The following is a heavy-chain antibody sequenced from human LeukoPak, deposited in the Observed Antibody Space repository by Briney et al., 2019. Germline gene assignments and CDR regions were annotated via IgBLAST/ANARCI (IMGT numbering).Heavy chain of an antibody. CDR3: ARHYGPTVTPVG. J-gene: IGHJ4*02. Sequence: PSETLSLTCTVSGGSISSYYWSWIRQPLGKGLEWIGYIYYSGSTNYNPSLKSRVTISVDTSKNQFSLKLSSVTAADTAVYYCARHYGPTVTPVGWGQGTLVTVSS. CDR2: IYYSGST. D-gene: IGHD4-17*01. CDR1: GGSISSYY. V-gene: IGHV4-59*08.